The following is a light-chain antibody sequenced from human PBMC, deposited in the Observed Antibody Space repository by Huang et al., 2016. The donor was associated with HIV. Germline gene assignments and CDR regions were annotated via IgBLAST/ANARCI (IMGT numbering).Light chain of an antibody. CDR3: QQRSNWLT. CDR1: QSVSSY. CDR2: DAS. Sequence: EIVLTQSPATLSLSPGERATLSCRSSQSVSSYLAWYQQKPGQAPRLLIYDASNRATGIPARFSDSGCGTDFTLTISSREHEDFAVYYCQQRSNWLTFGGGTKVEIK. V-gene: IGKV3-11*01. J-gene: IGKJ4*01.